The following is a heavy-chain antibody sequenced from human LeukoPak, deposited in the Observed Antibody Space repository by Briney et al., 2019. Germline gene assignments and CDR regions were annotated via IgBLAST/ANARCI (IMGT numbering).Heavy chain of an antibody. V-gene: IGHV4-4*07. CDR2: IYASGST. J-gene: IGHJ4*02. CDR3: ARAAYCSGASCYFDY. D-gene: IGHD2-15*01. Sequence: PSETLSLTCTVSGGSITTYSWSWIRQPAGKGLELIGRIYASGSTTYNPSLKSRVTMSVDTSKNQFSVRLTSVAAADTAAYYCARAAYCSGASCYFDYWGQGTLVTVSS. CDR1: GGSITTYS.